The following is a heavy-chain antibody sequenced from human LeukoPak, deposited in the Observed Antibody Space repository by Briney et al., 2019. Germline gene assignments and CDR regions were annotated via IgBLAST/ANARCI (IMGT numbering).Heavy chain of an antibody. CDR2: IIPIFGTA. J-gene: IGHJ3*02. D-gene: IGHD3-10*01. Sequence: APVKVSCKASGGTFSSYAISWVRQAPGQGLEWMGGIIPIFGTANYAQKFQGRVTITADESTSTAYMELSSLRSEDTAVYYCAREAADQLWFGYAFDIWGQGTKVTVSS. CDR3: AREAADQLWFGYAFDI. V-gene: IGHV1-69*13. CDR1: GGTFSSYA.